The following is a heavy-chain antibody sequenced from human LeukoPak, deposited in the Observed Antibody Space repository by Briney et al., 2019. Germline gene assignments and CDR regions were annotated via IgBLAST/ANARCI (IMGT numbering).Heavy chain of an antibody. CDR1: GFTLSSYW. CDR2: IRRDGTT. CDR3: ARDAGQATPFDY. Sequence: GSLRLSCAASGFTLSSYWIQWVRQAPGKGLVWVSLIRRDGTTSFAASVQGRFTISRDNAGNTLYLQMNSLGAEDTAVYYCARDAGQATPFDYWGPGTLVTVSS. V-gene: IGHV3-74*01. D-gene: IGHD2-15*01. J-gene: IGHJ4*02.